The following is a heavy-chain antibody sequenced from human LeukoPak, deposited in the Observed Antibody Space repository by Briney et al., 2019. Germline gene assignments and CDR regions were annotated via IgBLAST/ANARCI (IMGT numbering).Heavy chain of an antibody. CDR3: ARVELRQVFMDV. J-gene: IGHJ6*02. CDR2: IYYSGST. CDR1: GGSISSGDYY. D-gene: IGHD1-26*01. Sequence: SETLSLTCTVSGGSISSGDYYWSWIRQPPGKSLEWIGYIYYSGSTYYNPSLKSRVTISVDTSKNQFSLKLRSVTAADTAVYYCARVELRQVFMDVWGQGTTVTVSS. V-gene: IGHV4-30-4*01.